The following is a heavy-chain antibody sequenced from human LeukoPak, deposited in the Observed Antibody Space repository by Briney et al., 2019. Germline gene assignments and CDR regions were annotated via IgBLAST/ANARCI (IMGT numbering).Heavy chain of an antibody. Sequence: LSLTCAVYGGSFSGYYWSWIRQHPGKGLEWIGYIYYSGSTYYNPSLKSRVTISVDTSKNQFSLKLSSVTAADTAVYYCARSTTVTRFDYWGQGTLVTVSS. V-gene: IGHV4-31*11. CDR1: GGSFSGYY. CDR2: IYYSGST. D-gene: IGHD4-17*01. CDR3: ARSTTVTRFDY. J-gene: IGHJ4*02.